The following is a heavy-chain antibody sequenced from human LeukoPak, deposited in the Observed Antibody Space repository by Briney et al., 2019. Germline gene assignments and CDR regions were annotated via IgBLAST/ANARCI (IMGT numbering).Heavy chain of an antibody. CDR1: GFIFSSYS. CDR3: AKAASSSWPSYYYGMDV. D-gene: IGHD6-13*01. V-gene: IGHV3-23*01. CDR2: ITGSGGNT. Sequence: GSLRLSCAASGFIFSSYSLSWVRQAPGKGLEWVSVITGSGGNTYYADSVKGRFTISKDNSKNTVYLQMSSLRVDDTAVYYCAKAASSSWPSYYYGMDVWGQGTTVTVSS. J-gene: IGHJ6*02.